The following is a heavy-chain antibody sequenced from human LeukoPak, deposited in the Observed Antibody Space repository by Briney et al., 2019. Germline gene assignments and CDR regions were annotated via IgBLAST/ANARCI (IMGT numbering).Heavy chain of an antibody. CDR1: GYTLTELS. Sequence: ASVKVSCKVSGYTLTELSMHWVRQAPGKGLEWMGGFDPEDGETIYAQKLQGRVTMTTDTSTSTAYMELRSLRSDDTAVYYCARVHSSSWDDYWGQGTLVTVSS. D-gene: IGHD6-13*01. CDR2: FDPEDGET. CDR3: ARVHSSSWDDY. V-gene: IGHV1-24*01. J-gene: IGHJ4*02.